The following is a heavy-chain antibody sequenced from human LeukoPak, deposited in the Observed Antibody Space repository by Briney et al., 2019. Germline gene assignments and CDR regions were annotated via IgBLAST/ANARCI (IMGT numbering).Heavy chain of an antibody. D-gene: IGHD3-9*01. CDR3: ATHYDILTGYQRYFDY. V-gene: IGHV1-46*01. J-gene: IGHJ4*02. Sequence: ASVKVSCKASGYTFTSYYMHWVRQAPGQGLEWMGIINPSGGSTSYAQKFQGRVTMTRDTSTSTVYMELSSLRSEDTAVYYCATHYDILTGYQRYFDYWGQGTLVTVSS. CDR2: INPSGGST. CDR1: GYTFTSYY.